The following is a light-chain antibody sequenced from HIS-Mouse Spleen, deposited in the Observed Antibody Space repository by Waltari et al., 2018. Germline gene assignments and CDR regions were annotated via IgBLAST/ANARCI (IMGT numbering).Light chain of an antibody. CDR1: SSDVGGYNY. CDR2: DVS. V-gene: IGLV2-14*03. CDR3: SSYTSSSTYV. J-gene: IGLJ1*01. Sequence: QSSLTQPASVSGSPGQSRTISCTGTSSDVGGYNYVSWYQQHPGKAPKLMIYDVSNRPSGVSNRFSGSKSGNTASLTISGLQAEDEADYYCSSYTSSSTYVFGTGTKVTVL.